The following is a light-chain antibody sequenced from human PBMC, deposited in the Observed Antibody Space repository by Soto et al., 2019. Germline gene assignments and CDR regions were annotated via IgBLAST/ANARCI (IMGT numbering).Light chain of an antibody. CDR3: QQDKSYPWT. CDR1: ESVKSW. Sequence: DIHLTHSPSTLSASVGDRVTITCRASESVKSWLAWYQQKPGKAPKLLIYDASSLESGVPSRFSGNGSGTEFSLTISSLQPDDFASYYCQQDKSYPWTFGQGTKVDLK. CDR2: DAS. V-gene: IGKV1-5*01. J-gene: IGKJ1*01.